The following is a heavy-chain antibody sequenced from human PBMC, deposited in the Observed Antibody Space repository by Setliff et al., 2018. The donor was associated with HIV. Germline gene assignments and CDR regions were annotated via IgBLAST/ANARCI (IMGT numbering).Heavy chain of an antibody. J-gene: IGHJ4*02. CDR3: ARDHPRSGRATIPEDY. D-gene: IGHD5-12*01. CDR1: GYTFTSYY. CDR2: INPSGGST. V-gene: IGHV1-46*01. Sequence: AASVKVSCKASGYTFTSYYMHWVRQAPGQGLEWMGIINPSGGSTSYAQKFQGRVTMTRDTSTSTVYMELSSLRSEDTAVYYCARDHPRSGRATIPEDYWGQGTLVTVSS.